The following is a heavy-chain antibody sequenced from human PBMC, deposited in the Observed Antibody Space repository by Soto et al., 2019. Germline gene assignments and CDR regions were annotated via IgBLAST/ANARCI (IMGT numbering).Heavy chain of an antibody. D-gene: IGHD2-2*01. CDR2: IYHSGST. CDR1: GGSISSGGYY. J-gene: IGHJ5*02. Sequence: PSETLSLTCTVSGGSISSGGYYWSWIRQHPGKGLEWIGYIYHSGSTYYNPSLKSRVTISVDRSKNQFSLKLSSVTAADTAVYYCARAGCSSTSCKGSWFDPWGQGTLVTVSS. CDR3: ARAGCSSTSCKGSWFDP. V-gene: IGHV4-30-2*01.